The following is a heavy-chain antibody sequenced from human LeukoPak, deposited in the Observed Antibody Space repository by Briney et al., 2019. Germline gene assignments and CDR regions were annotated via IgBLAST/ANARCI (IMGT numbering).Heavy chain of an antibody. CDR3: ARIGGDYGDYLYFQH. CDR2: IYHSGST. V-gene: IGHV4-4*02. CDR1: GGSISSSNW. J-gene: IGHJ1*01. D-gene: IGHD4-17*01. Sequence: SETLSLTCAVSGGSISSSNWWSWVRQPPGKGLEWIGEIYHSGSTNYSPSLKSRVTISVDRSKNQLSLKLSSVTAADTAVYYCARIGGDYGDYLYFQHWGQGTLVTVSS.